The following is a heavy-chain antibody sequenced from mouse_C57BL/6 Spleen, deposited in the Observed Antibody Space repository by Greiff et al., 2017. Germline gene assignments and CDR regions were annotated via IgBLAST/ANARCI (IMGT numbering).Heavy chain of an antibody. Sequence: VQLKESGPELVKPGASVKMSCKASGYTFTDYNMHWVKQSHGKSLEWIGYINPNNGGTSYNQKFKGKATLTVNKSSSTAYMELRSLTSEDSAVYYCARWGLLRSFAYWGQGTLVTVSA. D-gene: IGHD1-1*01. CDR3: ARWGLLRSFAY. J-gene: IGHJ3*01. CDR2: INPNNGGT. CDR1: GYTFTDYN. V-gene: IGHV1-22*01.